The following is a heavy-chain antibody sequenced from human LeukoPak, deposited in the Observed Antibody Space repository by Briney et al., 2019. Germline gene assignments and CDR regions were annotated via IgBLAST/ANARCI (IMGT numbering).Heavy chain of an antibody. CDR2: ISWNSGSI. Sequence: PGGSLRLSCAAPGFTFDDYAMHWVRQAPGKGLEWVSGISWNSGSIGYADSVKGRFTISRDNAKNSLYLQMNSLRAEDTAVYYCAKSTYIAAADKGAFDIWGQGTMVTVSS. CDR1: GFTFDDYA. J-gene: IGHJ3*02. D-gene: IGHD6-13*01. CDR3: AKSTYIAAADKGAFDI. V-gene: IGHV3-9*01.